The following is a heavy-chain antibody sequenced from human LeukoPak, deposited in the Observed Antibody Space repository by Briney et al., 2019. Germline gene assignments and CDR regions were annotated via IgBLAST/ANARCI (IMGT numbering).Heavy chain of an antibody. J-gene: IGHJ4*02. D-gene: IGHD6-13*01. CDR3: AKVESSSWYSHDY. V-gene: IGHV3-53*05. CDR2: IYSGGST. Sequence: GGSLRLSCAASGFTVSSNYMSWVRQAPGKGLEWVSVIYSGGSTYYADSVKGRFTISRDNSKNTLYLQMNSLRAEDTAVYYCAKVESSSWYSHDYWGQGTLVTVSS. CDR1: GFTVSSNY.